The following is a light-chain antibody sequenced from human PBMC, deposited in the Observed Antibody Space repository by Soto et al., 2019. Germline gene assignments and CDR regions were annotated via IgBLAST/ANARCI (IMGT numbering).Light chain of an antibody. J-gene: IGKJ2*01. CDR3: QQYDSSPLYT. V-gene: IGKV3-20*01. CDR1: QSVSGYY. CDR2: GAS. Sequence: IVLTQSPGTLSLSPGESATLSCRASQSVSGYYLAWYQQKPGQAPRLLIYGASSRATGIPDRFSGSGSGTDFTLTISRLEPEDFAVYYCQQYDSSPLYTFGQGTKLEMK.